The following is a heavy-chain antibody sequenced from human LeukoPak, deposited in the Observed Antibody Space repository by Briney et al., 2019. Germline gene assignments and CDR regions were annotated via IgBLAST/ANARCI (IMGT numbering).Heavy chain of an antibody. V-gene: IGHV1-18*04. Sequence: ASVKVSCKASGYTFVSYGITWVRQAPGQGLEWMGWISAYNGNTNYAQKPQGRVTMTTDTSTSTAYMELRSLRSDDTAVYYCARVPLSSGYYPRGAFDIWGQGTMVTVSS. J-gene: IGHJ3*02. CDR3: ARVPLSSGYYPRGAFDI. CDR1: GYTFVSYG. D-gene: IGHD3-22*01. CDR2: ISAYNGNT.